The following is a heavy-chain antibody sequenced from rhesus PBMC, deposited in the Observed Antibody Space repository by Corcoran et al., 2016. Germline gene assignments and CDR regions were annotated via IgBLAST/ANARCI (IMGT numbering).Heavy chain of an antibody. J-gene: IGHJ4*01. CDR3: VKVGYCSGGVCTFDY. Sequence: EVQLVESGGGLVQPGGSLRLSCAASGFTFSSNGMHWVRQAPGKGLEWVAVIWYDGSKKYYGDSVKDRFPISRDNSKNMLYLQMNNLRVEDMAVYYCVKVGYCSGGVCTFDYWGQGVLVTVSS. V-gene: IGHV3-54*02. CDR2: IWYDGSKK. CDR1: GFTFSSNG. D-gene: IGHD2-8*01.